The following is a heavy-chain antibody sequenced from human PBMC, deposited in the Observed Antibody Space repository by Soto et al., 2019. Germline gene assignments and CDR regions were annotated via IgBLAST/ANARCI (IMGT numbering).Heavy chain of an antibody. J-gene: IGHJ6*02. CDR2: ISGYNGNT. CDR3: AREGQAPYYYYGMDV. V-gene: IGHV1-18*01. Sequence: QVQVVQSGDEVKKPGASVKVSCKASGYTFTNYGFSWVRQAPGQGLEWMGWISGYNGNTKYAEKFQGRVTMTADKAASTAPMRLRSLRSDDTAVYYCAREGQAPYYYYGMDVWGQGTAVTVSS. CDR1: GYTFTNYG.